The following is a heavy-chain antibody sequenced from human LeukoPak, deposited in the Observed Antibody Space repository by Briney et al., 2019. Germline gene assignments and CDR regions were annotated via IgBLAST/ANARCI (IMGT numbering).Heavy chain of an antibody. CDR1: GFTFSSHW. Sequence: PGGSLRLSCEASGFTFSSHWMRWARQAPGKGLEWVADISKDGSERNYVDSVKGRFSISRDNAKNSLYLQMNSPRADDTVVYYCARDAEWSIDYWGQGTLVTVSS. D-gene: IGHD3-3*01. CDR2: ISKDGSER. CDR3: ARDAEWSIDY. V-gene: IGHV3-7*01. J-gene: IGHJ4*02.